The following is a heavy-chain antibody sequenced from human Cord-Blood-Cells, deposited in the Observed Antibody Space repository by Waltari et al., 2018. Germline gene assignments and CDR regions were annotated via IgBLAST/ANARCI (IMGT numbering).Heavy chain of an antibody. CDR2: SNPTGGGT. D-gene: IGHD6-13*01. CDR3: ARGLSQQLVLDAFDI. Sequence: QVQLVQSGAEVKKPGASVKVSCKASGYTFTGYYMHWVRQAPGQGLEWMGRSNPTGGGTNYVQKFQGKVTMTRDTSSSTAYMELSRLRSDDTAVYYCARGLSQQLVLDAFDIWGQGTMVTVSS. CDR1: GYTFTGYY. V-gene: IGHV1-2*02. J-gene: IGHJ3*02.